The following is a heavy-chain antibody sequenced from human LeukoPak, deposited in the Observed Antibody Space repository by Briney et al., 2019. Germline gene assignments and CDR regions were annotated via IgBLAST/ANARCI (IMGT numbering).Heavy chain of an antibody. J-gene: IGHJ4*02. V-gene: IGHV3-23*01. CDR2: ISGSGGST. D-gene: IGHD3-22*01. CDR1: GFTFSSYA. CDR3: AKDLSDSSGYYLDY. Sequence: GGSLRLSCAASGFTFSSYAMSWVRQAPGKGLEWVSAISGSGGSTYYADSVKGRFTISRDNSKNTLYLQMNSLRAEDTAVYYCAKDLSDSSGYYLDYRGQGTLVTVSS.